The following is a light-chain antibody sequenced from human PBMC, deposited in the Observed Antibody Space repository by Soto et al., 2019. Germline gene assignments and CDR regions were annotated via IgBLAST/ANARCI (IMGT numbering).Light chain of an antibody. Sequence: EMVLTQSPGTLSVSPGERATRSCRASQTIRSNYLAWYQQRPGQAPSLLIYGTSSRATGIPDRFSGSGSGTDFTLTISRLEPEDSAIYYCQQYVSWTFGQGTKVEIK. CDR1: QTIRSNY. CDR2: GTS. CDR3: QQYVSWT. J-gene: IGKJ1*01. V-gene: IGKV3-20*01.